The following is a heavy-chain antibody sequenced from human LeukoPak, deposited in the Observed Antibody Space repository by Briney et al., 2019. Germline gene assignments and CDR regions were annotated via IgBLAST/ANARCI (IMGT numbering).Heavy chain of an antibody. J-gene: IGHJ4*02. CDR3: ARDRYDSSGYYYATN. CDR2: INHSGST. V-gene: IGHV4-34*01. Sequence: PSETLSLTCAVYGGSFRGYYWNWIRQPPGKGLEWIGEINHSGSTNYNPSLKSRVTISVDTSKNQFSLKLSSVTAADTAVYYCARDRYDSSGYYYATNWGQGTLVTVSS. CDR1: GGSFRGYY. D-gene: IGHD3-22*01.